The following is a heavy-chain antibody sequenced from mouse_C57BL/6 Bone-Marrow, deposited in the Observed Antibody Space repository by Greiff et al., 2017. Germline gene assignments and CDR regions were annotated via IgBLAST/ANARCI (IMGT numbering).Heavy chain of an antibody. J-gene: IGHJ4*01. CDR1: GFNIKDDY. CDR2: IDPENGDT. D-gene: IGHD2-2*01. Sequence: EVQLQQSGAELVRPGASVKLSCTASGFNIKDDYMHWVKQRPEQGLEWIGWIDPENGDTEYASNFQGKATITADTSSNTAYLQLSSLTSEDTAVYYCTTRLQDYYAMDYWGQGTSATVSA. CDR3: TTRLQDYYAMDY. V-gene: IGHV14-4*01.